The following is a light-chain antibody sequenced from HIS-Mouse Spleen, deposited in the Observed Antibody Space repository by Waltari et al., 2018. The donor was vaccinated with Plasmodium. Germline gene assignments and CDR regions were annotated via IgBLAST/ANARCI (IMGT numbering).Light chain of an antibody. CDR2: LNSDVSH. CDR3: QTWGTGMGV. Sequence: QLVLTQSPSASASLGASVKLTCTLSSGHSSYAIAWHQQQPEKGPWYLMKLNSDVSHSKGDGIPDRFSGSSSGAERYLTISSLQSEDEADYYCQTWGTGMGVFGGGTKLTVL. V-gene: IGLV4-69*01. CDR1: SGHSSYA. J-gene: IGLJ2*01.